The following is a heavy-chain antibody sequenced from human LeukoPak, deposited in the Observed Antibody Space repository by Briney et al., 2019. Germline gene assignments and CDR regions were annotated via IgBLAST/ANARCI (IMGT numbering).Heavy chain of an antibody. CDR2: ISSSGSTV. CDR3: ARGTMVTAIVRYFDY. V-gene: IGHV3-48*03. J-gene: IGHJ4*02. CDR1: GFTFSSYE. D-gene: IGHD2-21*02. Sequence: PGGSLRLSCAASGFTFSSYEMNWVRQAPGKGLEWVSYISSSGSTVYYADSVKGRFTISRDNAKNSLYLQMNSLRAEDTAVYYCARGTMVTAIVRYFDYWGQGTLVTVSS.